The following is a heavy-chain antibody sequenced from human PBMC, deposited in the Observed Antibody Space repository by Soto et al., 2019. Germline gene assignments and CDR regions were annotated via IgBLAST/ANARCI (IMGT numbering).Heavy chain of an antibody. CDR3: ARARGYYDY. J-gene: IGHJ4*02. CDR1: GGSISSSSYY. D-gene: IGHD3-10*01. CDR2: IYYSGST. V-gene: IGHV4-39*01. Sequence: SETLSLTCTVSGGSISSSSYYWGWIRQPPGKGLEWIGSIYYSGSTYYNPSLRSRVTISVDTSKNQFSLKLSSVTAADTAVYYCARARGYYDYWGQGTLVTVSS.